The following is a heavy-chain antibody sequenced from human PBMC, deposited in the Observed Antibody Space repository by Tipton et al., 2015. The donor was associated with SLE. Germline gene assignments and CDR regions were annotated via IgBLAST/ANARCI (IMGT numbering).Heavy chain of an antibody. CDR3: AKALDYYGSGSYYPIDY. CDR1: GFTFSSYG. D-gene: IGHD3-10*01. J-gene: IGHJ4*02. CDR2: ISYDGSNK. V-gene: IGHV3-30*18. Sequence: SLRLSCAASGFTFSSYGMHWVRQAPGKGLEWVAVISYDGSNKYYADSVKGRFTISRDNSKNTLYLQMNSLRAEDTAVYYCAKALDYYGSGSYYPIDYWGQGTLVTVSS.